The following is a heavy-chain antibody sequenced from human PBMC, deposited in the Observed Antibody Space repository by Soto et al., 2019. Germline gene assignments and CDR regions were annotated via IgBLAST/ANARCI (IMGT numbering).Heavy chain of an antibody. CDR1: GFTFSNAW. V-gene: IGHV3-15*01. CDR2: IKSKTDGGTT. CDR3: TTGGPYSSSWYGIDYYYGMDV. Sequence: GGSLRLSCAASGFTFSNAWMSWVRQAPGKGLEWVGRIKSKTDGGTTDYAAPVKGRFTISRDDSKNTLYLQMNSLKTEDTAVYYCTTGGPYSSSWYGIDYYYGMDVWGQGTTVT. J-gene: IGHJ6*02. D-gene: IGHD6-13*01.